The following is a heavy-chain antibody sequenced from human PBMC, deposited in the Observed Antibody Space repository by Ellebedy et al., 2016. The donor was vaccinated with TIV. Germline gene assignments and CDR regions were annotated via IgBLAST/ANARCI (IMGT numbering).Heavy chain of an antibody. CDR1: GFTFSTCT. Sequence: GESLKISCAASGFTFSTCTMHWVRQAPGKGLEWVSVIYSGGSTYYADSVKGRFTISRDNSKNTLYLQMNSLRAEDTAVYYCAGAAIRLGELSSPHFDYWGQGTLVTVSS. D-gene: IGHD3-16*02. CDR2: IYSGGST. V-gene: IGHV3-53*01. J-gene: IGHJ4*02. CDR3: AGAAIRLGELSSPHFDY.